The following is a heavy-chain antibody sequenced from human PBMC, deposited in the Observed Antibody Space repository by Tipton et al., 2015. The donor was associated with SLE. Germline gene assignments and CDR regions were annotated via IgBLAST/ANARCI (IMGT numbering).Heavy chain of an antibody. CDR3: ARGAKERITLVRVRPYYFDY. J-gene: IGHJ4*01. Sequence: TLSLTCAVYGGSFSGYYWSWIRQPPGKGLEWIGESNPSGNNNYNPSLKSRVTIFVDMSKNQLSLKMTSVTAADSAVYFCARGAKERITLVRVRPYYFDYWGQGSLVTVSS. V-gene: IGHV4-34*01. D-gene: IGHD3-10*01. CDR2: SNPSGNN. CDR1: GGSFSGYY.